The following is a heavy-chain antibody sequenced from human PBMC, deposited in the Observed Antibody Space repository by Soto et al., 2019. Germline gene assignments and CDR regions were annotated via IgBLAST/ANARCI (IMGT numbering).Heavy chain of an antibody. J-gene: IGHJ4*02. CDR1: GGSISSYY. V-gene: IGHV4-59*12. Sequence: SDTLSLTCTVSGGSISSYYWSWIRQPPGKGLEWIGDINHSGSTNYNPSLKSRVTISVDTSKNQFSLKLSSVTAADTAVYYCARAVEEVLRYFDLPYYFDYWRQGTLVPVSS. CDR2: INHSGST. D-gene: IGHD3-9*01. CDR3: ARAVEEVLRYFDLPYYFDY.